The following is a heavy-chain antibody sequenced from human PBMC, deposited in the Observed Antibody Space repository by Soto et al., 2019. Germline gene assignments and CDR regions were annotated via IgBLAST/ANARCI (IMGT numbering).Heavy chain of an antibody. D-gene: IGHD3-10*01. J-gene: IGHJ4*02. V-gene: IGHV1-18*01. CDR2: ISVYNGAT. CDR3: ARKPDGARVFDY. Sequence: GQGLEWMGWISVYNGATNYAQKFQGRVTLTTDTSTSTAYMDLRSLRSDDTAVYYCARKPDGARVFDYWRQGTLVIVSS.